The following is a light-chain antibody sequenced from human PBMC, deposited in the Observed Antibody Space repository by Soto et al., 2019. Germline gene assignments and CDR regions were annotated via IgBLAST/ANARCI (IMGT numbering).Light chain of an antibody. V-gene: IGKV1-33*01. CDR3: MQPLQSWT. Sequence: DIQMTQSPSSLSSSVGYRVGITCQASQNINNYLNWYQQKPGRAPKLLIYDASNLEAGVPSRFRGSGSGTDFTLKISRVEAEDVGVYYCMQPLQSWTFGQGTKVDIK. CDR1: QNINNY. CDR2: DAS. J-gene: IGKJ1*01.